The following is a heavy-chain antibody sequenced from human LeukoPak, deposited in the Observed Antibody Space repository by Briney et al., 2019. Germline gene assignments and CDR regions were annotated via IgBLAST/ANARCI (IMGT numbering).Heavy chain of an antibody. CDR3: ARDLRQRDWYFDL. CDR1: GGSISSYY. V-gene: IGHV4-4*07. CDR2: IYTSGST. J-gene: IGHJ2*01. Sequence: PSETLSLTCTVYGGSISSYYWSWIRQPAGKGLEWIGRIYTSGSTNYNPSLMSRVTMLVDTSKNQFSLKLSSVTAADTAVYYCARDLRQRDWYFDLWGRGTLVTVSS.